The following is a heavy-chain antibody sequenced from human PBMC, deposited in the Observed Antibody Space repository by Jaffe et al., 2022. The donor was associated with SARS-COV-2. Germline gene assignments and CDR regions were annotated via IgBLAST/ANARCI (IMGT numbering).Heavy chain of an antibody. J-gene: IGHJ6*02. D-gene: IGHD2-15*01. CDR2: INPSGGST. V-gene: IGHV1-46*01. CDR1: GYTFTSYY. CDR3: ARDPLVVVVAATQEHYYYYYGMDV. Sequence: QVQLVQSGAEVKKPGASVKVSCKASGYTFTSYYMHWVRQAPGQGLEWMGIINPSGGSTSYAQKFQGRVTMTRDTSTSTVYMELSSLRSEDTAVYYCARDPLVVVVAATQEHYYYYYGMDVWGQGTTVTVSS.